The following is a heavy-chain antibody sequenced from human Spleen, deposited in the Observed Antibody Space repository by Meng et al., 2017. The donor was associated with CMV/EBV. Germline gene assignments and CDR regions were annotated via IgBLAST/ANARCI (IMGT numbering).Heavy chain of an antibody. Sequence: SRNWMHWVRQAPGKGLEWVAVMLHDGSTKYYADSVKGRFTISRDNSRNTMYLQMHSLGVEDTAVYYCARDLRGPNYYDSTGYFDYWGQGIRVTVSS. CDR1: SRNW. D-gene: IGHD3-22*01. CDR2: MLHDGSTK. V-gene: IGHV3-30*19. J-gene: IGHJ4*02. CDR3: ARDLRGPNYYDSTGYFDY.